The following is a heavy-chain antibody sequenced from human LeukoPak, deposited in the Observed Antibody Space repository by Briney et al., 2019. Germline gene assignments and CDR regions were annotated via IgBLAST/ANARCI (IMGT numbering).Heavy chain of an antibody. D-gene: IGHD6-13*01. CDR2: INHSGST. CDR1: GGSFSGYY. Sequence: SETLSLICSVYGGSFSGYYWSWIRQPPGKGLEWIGEINHSGSTNYNPSLKTRVTISVDTSKEQFSLKLSSVTAADTAVYYCARVVAAAGTIWYFDLWGRGTLVTVSS. CDR3: ARVVAAAGTIWYFDL. J-gene: IGHJ2*01. V-gene: IGHV4-34*01.